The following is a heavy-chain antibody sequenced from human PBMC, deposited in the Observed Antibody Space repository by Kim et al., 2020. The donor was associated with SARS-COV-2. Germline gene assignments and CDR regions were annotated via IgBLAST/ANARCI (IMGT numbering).Heavy chain of an antibody. J-gene: IGHJ4*02. V-gene: IGHV4-34*01. CDR2: T. CDR3: ARFSTIAAVDY. D-gene: IGHD6-13*01. Sequence: TKYTPSLKSRVTISVDTSKNQFSLKLSSVTAADTAVYYCARFSTIAAVDYWGQGTLVTVSS.